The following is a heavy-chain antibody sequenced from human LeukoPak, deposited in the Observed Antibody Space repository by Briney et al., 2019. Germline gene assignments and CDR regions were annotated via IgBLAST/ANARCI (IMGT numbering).Heavy chain of an antibody. CDR2: IRSKAYGGTT. Sequence: PGGSLRLSCTASGFTFGDHAMSWVRQAPGKGLEWVGFIRSKAYGGTTEYAASVKGRFTISRDDSKSIAYLQMNSLKTEDTAVYYCTRDRTPYYYDSSGYLAPDAFDIWGQGTMVTVSS. D-gene: IGHD3-22*01. CDR3: TRDRTPYYYDSSGYLAPDAFDI. J-gene: IGHJ3*02. CDR1: GFTFGDHA. V-gene: IGHV3-49*04.